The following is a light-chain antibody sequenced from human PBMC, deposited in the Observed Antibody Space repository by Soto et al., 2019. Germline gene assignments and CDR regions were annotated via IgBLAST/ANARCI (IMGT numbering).Light chain of an antibody. CDR1: QSISSY. CDR3: QQSYSTPRT. V-gene: IGKV1-39*01. Sequence: DIQMTQSPSSLSASVGDRVTITCRASQSISSYLNWYQQKPGKAPKLLIYAASSLQSGVPSRFSGSVSGTDFTLTISSLQPEDFATYYCQQSYSTPRTFDQGTKVEIK. CDR2: AAS. J-gene: IGKJ1*01.